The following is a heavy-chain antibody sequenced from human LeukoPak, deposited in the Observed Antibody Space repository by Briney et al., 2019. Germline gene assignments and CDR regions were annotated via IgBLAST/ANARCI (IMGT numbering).Heavy chain of an antibody. D-gene: IGHD6-19*01. Sequence: RASVKVSCKASGYTFTSFGITWVRQAPGQGLEWMGWISAYNSNTNYAQKLQGRVTMTTDTSTSTAYMELRSLRSDDTAVYYCARDITQWLVRTGAFDIWGQGTMVTVSS. CDR2: ISAYNSNT. J-gene: IGHJ3*02. V-gene: IGHV1-18*01. CDR3: ARDITQWLVRTGAFDI. CDR1: GYTFTSFG.